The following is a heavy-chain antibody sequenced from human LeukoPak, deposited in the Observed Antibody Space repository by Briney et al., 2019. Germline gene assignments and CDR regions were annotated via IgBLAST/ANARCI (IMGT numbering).Heavy chain of an antibody. CDR2: ISAYNGNT. CDR1: GYTFTSYG. CDR3: TLQRYSSGWYYFS. D-gene: IGHD6-19*01. J-gene: IGHJ4*02. V-gene: IGHV1-18*01. Sequence: ASVNVSCKASGYTFTSYGISWVRQAPGQGLEWMGWISAYNGNTNYAQKLQGRVTMTTDTSTSTAYMELRSLRSDDTAVYYCTLQRYSSGWYYFSWGQGTLVTVSS.